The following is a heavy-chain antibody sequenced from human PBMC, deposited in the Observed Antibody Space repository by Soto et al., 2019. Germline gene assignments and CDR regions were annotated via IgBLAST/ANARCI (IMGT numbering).Heavy chain of an antibody. Sequence: QVRVVQSGAAVKKPGASVKVSCKASGYTFTSYDINWVRQAAGQGLEWMGWMNPDSGNTGYAQRVQGRVTMPRNTSISTAYMELTGLSSEDTAVYYCASLRLSYGRFDYWGQGTLVTVSS. V-gene: IGHV1-8*01. CDR3: ASLRLSYGRFDY. CDR2: MNPDSGNT. D-gene: IGHD5-18*01. J-gene: IGHJ4*02. CDR1: GYTFTSYD.